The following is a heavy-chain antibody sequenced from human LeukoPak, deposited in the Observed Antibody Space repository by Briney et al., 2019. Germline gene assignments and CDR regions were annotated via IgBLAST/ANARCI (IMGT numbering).Heavy chain of an antibody. CDR1: GFTVSSNY. Sequence: PGGSLRLSCAASGFTVSSNYMSWVRQAPGRGLEWVSVIYIGGSTYYADSVKGRFTISRDNSKNTLYLQMNSLRAEDTAVYYCARDSRGSNWFDPWGQGTLVTVSS. V-gene: IGHV3-53*01. J-gene: IGHJ5*02. CDR2: IYIGGST. CDR3: ARDSRGSNWFDP. D-gene: IGHD2-15*01.